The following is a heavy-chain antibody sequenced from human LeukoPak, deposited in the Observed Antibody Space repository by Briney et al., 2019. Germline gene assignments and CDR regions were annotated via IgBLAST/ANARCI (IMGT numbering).Heavy chain of an antibody. Sequence: SETLSLTCTVSGGSLSSSSYYWGWIRQPPGKGLEWIGSIYYSGSTYYNPSLKSRVTISVDTSKNQFSLKLSSVTAADTAVYYCARRLYCSGGSCPIPYYYYYMDVWGKGTTVTVSS. J-gene: IGHJ6*03. CDR3: ARRLYCSGGSCPIPYYYYYMDV. CDR2: IYYSGST. CDR1: GGSLSSSSYY. D-gene: IGHD2-15*01. V-gene: IGHV4-39*07.